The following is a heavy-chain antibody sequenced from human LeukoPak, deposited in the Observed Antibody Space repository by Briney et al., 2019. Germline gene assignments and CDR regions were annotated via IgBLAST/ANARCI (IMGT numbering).Heavy chain of an antibody. J-gene: IGHJ4*02. V-gene: IGHV3-23*01. D-gene: IGHD2-21*02. CDR3: ARDLCGGDCYSVYYFDY. CDR2: ISGGNGAT. CDR1: GFTFSSYA. Sequence: GGSLRLSCAASGFTFSSYAMTWVRQAPGKGLEWVSGISGGNGATYYADSVKGRFTISTDNSKNTLYLQMNSLRAEDTAVYYCARDLCGGDCYSVYYFDYWGQGTLVTVSS.